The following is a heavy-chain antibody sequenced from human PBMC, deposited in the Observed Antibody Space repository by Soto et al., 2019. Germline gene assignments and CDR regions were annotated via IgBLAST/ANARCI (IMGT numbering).Heavy chain of an antibody. Sequence: QVQLVQSGAEVKKPGASVKVSCKASGYTFTSYGISWVRQAPGQGLEWMGWISAYNGNTNYAQKLQGRVTMTTDTSTSTAYMGLRSLRSDDTAVYYCARDDAHWSIEDYYYGMDVWGQGTTVTVSS. CDR3: ARDDAHWSIEDYYYGMDV. J-gene: IGHJ6*02. V-gene: IGHV1-18*01. D-gene: IGHD2-8*02. CDR2: ISAYNGNT. CDR1: GYTFTSYG.